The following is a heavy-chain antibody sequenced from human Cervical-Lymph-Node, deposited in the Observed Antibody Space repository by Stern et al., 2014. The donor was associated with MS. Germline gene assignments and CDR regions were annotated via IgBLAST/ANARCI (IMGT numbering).Heavy chain of an antibody. J-gene: IGHJ4*02. Sequence: EVQLEESGGNLVQPGGSLRLSCAASGFTFNNYAMSWVRQAPGKVLEWVSAITDSGGDTYYADSVKGRFTISRDNSRDTLYLQMSGLRADDTAVYYCAKGSRSARPYYFDSWGQGTLVTVSS. CDR3: AKGSRSARPYYFDS. V-gene: IGHV3-23*04. CDR1: GFTFNNYA. CDR2: ITDSGGDT. D-gene: IGHD6-6*01.